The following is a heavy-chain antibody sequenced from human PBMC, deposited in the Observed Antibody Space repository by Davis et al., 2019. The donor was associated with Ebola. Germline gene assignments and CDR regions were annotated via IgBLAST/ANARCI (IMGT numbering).Heavy chain of an antibody. CDR2: SNPHNGNT. V-gene: IGHV1-18*04. Sequence: ASVTVSCKAPGYTFTNYGITWARQAPGQGLEWMGWSNPHNGNTNYAQTVQGRVIMTSDTATTTAYMEVGSLRSDDTAVYYCARAQFPTTSDHWGQGTLVTVSS. CDR3: ARAQFPTTSDH. D-gene: IGHD1-1*01. CDR1: GYTFTNYG. J-gene: IGHJ4*01.